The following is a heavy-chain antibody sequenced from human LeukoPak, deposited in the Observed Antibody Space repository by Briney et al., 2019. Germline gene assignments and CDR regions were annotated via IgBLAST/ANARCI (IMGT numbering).Heavy chain of an antibody. J-gene: IGHJ4*02. D-gene: IGHD4-23*01. CDR2: IDWDDDK. CDR1: GFSLSTSGMC. V-gene: IGHV2-70*11. CDR3: ARIFAGATVVTQFDY. Sequence: SGPTLVNPTQTLTLTCTFSGFSLSTSGMCVSWIRQPPGKALEWLARIDWDDDKYYSTSLKTRLTISKDTSKNQVVLTMTNMDPVDTATYYCARIFAGATVVTQFDYWGQGTLVTVSS.